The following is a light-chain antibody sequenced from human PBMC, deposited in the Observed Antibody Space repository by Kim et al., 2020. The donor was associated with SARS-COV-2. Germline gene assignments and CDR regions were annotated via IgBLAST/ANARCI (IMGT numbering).Light chain of an antibody. V-gene: IGKV1-5*03. Sequence: DIQMTQSPSTLSAFVGNRVTITCRASQSVDSWVAWYQQRPGKAPKLLLYQSSKLASGVPSRFSGSGSGTDFTLTISNLQPDDSAVYYCKQYETYWTFGPGTKLEI. CDR2: QSS. CDR1: QSVDSW. J-gene: IGKJ1*01. CDR3: KQYETYWT.